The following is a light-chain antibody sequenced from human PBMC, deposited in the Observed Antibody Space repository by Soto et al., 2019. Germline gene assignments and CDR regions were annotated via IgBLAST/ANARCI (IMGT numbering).Light chain of an antibody. V-gene: IGKV1-39*01. CDR3: QQSYRPPFT. J-gene: IGKJ3*01. Sequence: DVQMTQSPSSLSASVGDRVTITCRASQSSSNYLNGYQQKPGKAPKLLIYAASRLQGGVPSRFGGSGSGTDFTLTISSLQPEDSATYYCQQSYRPPFTFGPGTKVDI. CDR1: QSSSNY. CDR2: AAS.